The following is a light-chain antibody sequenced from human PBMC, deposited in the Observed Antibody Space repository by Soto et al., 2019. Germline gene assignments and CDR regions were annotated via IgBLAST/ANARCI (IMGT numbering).Light chain of an antibody. V-gene: IGKV3-20*01. J-gene: IGKJ5*01. CDR3: QQYAEAPIT. CDR2: GAS. Sequence: EIVLTQSPGTLSLSPGEGATLSCRASQSVGRNYLAWFQQKPGQPPRLLISGASSRAAGIPDKFSGSGYGTAFALTISRLGPEDFAADFCQQYAEAPITFGQGTRLEIK. CDR1: QSVGRNY.